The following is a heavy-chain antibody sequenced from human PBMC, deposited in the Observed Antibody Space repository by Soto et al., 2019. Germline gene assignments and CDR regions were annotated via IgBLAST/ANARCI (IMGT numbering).Heavy chain of an antibody. CDR2: IYYSGST. J-gene: IGHJ6*03. D-gene: IGHD6-13*01. Sequence: SETLSLTCTVSGGSISSYYWSWIQQPPGKGLEWIGYIYYSGSTNYNPSLKSRVTISVDTSKNQFSLKLSSVTAADTAVYYCATLAAAGTRGYMDVWGKGTTVTVSS. CDR1: GGSISSYY. V-gene: IGHV4-59*08. CDR3: ATLAAAGTRGYMDV.